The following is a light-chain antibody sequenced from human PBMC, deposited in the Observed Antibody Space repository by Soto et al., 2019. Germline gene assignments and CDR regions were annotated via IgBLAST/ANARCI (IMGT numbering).Light chain of an antibody. CDR3: QSYDSSLNGYV. V-gene: IGLV1-40*01. CDR2: GNN. Sequence: QSVLTQPPSVSGAPGQRVSISCTGSSSNIGAGYGVHWYHQLPGTAPKLLIFGNNNRPSGVPDRFSGSKSVTSASLGITGLQAEDEADYYCQSYDSSLNGYVFGTGTKVTVL. CDR1: SSNIGAGYG. J-gene: IGLJ1*01.